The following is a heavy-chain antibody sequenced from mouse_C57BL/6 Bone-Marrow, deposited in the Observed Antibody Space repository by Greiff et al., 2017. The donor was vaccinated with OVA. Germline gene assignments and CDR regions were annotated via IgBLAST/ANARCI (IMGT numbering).Heavy chain of an antibody. CDR2: IDPENGDT. CDR3: TKSFYYYGRSPFAY. D-gene: IGHD1-1*01. J-gene: IGHJ3*01. V-gene: IGHV14-4*01. CDR1: GFNIKDDY. Sequence: VQLKQSGAELVRPGASVKLSCTASGFNIKDDYMHWVKQRPEQGLEWIGWIDPENGDTEYASKFQGKATITADTSSNTAYLQLSSLTSEDTAVYYCTKSFYYYGRSPFAYWGQGTLVTVSA.